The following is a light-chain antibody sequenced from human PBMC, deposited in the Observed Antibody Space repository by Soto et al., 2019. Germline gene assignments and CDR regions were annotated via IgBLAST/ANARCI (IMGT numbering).Light chain of an antibody. CDR2: GVS. J-gene: IGKJ4*01. CDR3: QHYNNLPLT. CDR1: QSVRSD. V-gene: IGKV3-15*01. Sequence: EIVMTQSPATLSVSPGEGAPLSCRASQSVRSDLAWYQHKPGLAPRLLIYGVSTRATGIPVRFSGSGSGTEFTLSISSLQSEDSAIYYCQHYNNLPLTFGGGTKVDIK.